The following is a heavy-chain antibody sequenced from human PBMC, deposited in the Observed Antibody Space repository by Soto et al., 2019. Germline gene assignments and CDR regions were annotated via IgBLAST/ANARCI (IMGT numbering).Heavy chain of an antibody. Sequence: GGALRLSCPASGFLFSSYGLHWVRQAPGKGLEWVGIVSYDGSDSYYADSVKGRFTISRDNSNKTMSLQMNSLRTEDTALYYCATFGIYDFWSGYLHRDAFDVWGQGTVVTVSS. D-gene: IGHD3-3*01. CDR3: ATFGIYDFWSGYLHRDAFDV. J-gene: IGHJ3*01. CDR2: VSYDGSDS. CDR1: GFLFSSYG. V-gene: IGHV3-30*03.